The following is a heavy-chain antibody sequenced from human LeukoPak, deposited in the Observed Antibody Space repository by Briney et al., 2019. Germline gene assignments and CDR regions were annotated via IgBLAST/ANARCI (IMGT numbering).Heavy chain of an antibody. V-gene: IGHV1-18*01. Sequence: ASVKVSCKASGYTFTSYGIRWVRQAPGQGLEWMGWISAYNGNTNYAQKLQGRVTMTTDTSTSTAYVELRSLRSDDTAVYHCARVPAATVYYYYYMDVWGKGTTVTVSS. J-gene: IGHJ6*03. CDR3: ARVPAATVYYYYYMDV. D-gene: IGHD2-2*01. CDR2: ISAYNGNT. CDR1: GYTFTSYG.